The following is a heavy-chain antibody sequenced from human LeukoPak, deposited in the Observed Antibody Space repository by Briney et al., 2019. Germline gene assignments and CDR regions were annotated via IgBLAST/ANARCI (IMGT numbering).Heavy chain of an antibody. J-gene: IGHJ4*02. CDR3: ATVAVAVHFDY. D-gene: IGHD6-19*01. CDR2: IYHSGST. V-gene: IGHV4-38-2*01. Sequence: PSETLSLTCAVSGYSISSGYYWGWIRQPPGKGLEWIGSIYHSGSTYYNPSLKSRVTISVDTSKNQFSLKPSSVTAADTAVYYCATVAVAVHFDYWGQGTLVTVSS. CDR1: GYSISSGYY.